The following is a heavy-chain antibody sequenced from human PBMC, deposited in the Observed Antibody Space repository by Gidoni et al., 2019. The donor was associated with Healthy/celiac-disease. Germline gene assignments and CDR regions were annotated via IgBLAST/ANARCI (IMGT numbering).Heavy chain of an antibody. CDR3: AREIGGRYNWNYGVFDY. V-gene: IGHV4-4*07. CDR2: IYTSGST. Sequence: QVQLPESGPGLVKPSETLSLTCPVSGGSISSYYCSSLPQPAGKGLEWIGRIYTSGSTNYNPYLKSRVTMSVDTAKNQFSLKLSSVTAADTAVYYCAREIGGRYNWNYGVFDYWGQGTLVTVSS. J-gene: IGHJ4*02. D-gene: IGHD1-7*01. CDR1: GGSISSYY.